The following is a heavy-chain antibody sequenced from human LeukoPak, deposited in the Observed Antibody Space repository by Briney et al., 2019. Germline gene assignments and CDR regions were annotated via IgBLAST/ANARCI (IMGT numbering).Heavy chain of an antibody. D-gene: IGHD3-10*01. CDR3: ARFYYYGSGSYSGVDY. J-gene: IGHJ4*02. CDR1: GFTLSSYS. Sequence: GGSLRLSCAASGFTLSSYSMNWVRQAPGKGLEWVSSISSSSSYIYYADSVKGRFTISRDNAKNSLYLQMNSLRAEDTAVYYCARFYYYGSGSYSGVDYWGQGTLVTVSS. V-gene: IGHV3-21*01. CDR2: ISSSSSYI.